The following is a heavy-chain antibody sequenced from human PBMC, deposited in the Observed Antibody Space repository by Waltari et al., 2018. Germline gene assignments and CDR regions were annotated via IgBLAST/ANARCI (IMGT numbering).Heavy chain of an antibody. J-gene: IGHJ4*02. D-gene: IGHD2-15*01. CDR1: GDSMRRIDW. V-gene: IGHV4-4*02. CDR3: ARDRGRGIYLDS. CDR2: IHRSGRT. Sequence: QLQLQQSGPGLVKPSGSLSLTCAVSGDSMRRIDWWSWVRQPPGKGREWIGQIHRSGRTNYSPSLENRVTMSIDTSNDQFSLKMSAATAADTAVYYCARDRGRGIYLDSWGQGTLVTVSP.